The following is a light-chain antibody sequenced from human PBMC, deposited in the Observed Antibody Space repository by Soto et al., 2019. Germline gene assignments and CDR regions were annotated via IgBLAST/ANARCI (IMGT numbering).Light chain of an antibody. V-gene: IGLV2-14*01. CDR3: TACAANRVYR. CDR2: GVH. J-gene: IGLJ1*01. Sequence: SALTQPISVSGSPGQSITISCTEKSNDIGTYDYVCWYQQHPGKAPRLLIHGVHNRSPGISGRFSASKSGLTASLTISGLQSEVEADYYWTACAANRVYRVGPGTQLTVL. CDR1: SNDIGTYDY.